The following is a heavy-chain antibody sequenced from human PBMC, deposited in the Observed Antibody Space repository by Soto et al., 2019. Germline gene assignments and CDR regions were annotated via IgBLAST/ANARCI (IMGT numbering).Heavy chain of an antibody. D-gene: IGHD2-21*02. CDR3: ARVKVVTATDF. CDR1: GFTFSSCS. J-gene: IGHJ4*02. Sequence: LRLSCAASGFTFSSCSMNWVRQAPGKGLEWVSYISSSSSTIYYADSVKGRFTISRDNAKNSLYLQMHSLRDGDTAVYYCARVKVVTATDFWGQGTMVTVYS. V-gene: IGHV3-48*02. CDR2: ISSSSSTI.